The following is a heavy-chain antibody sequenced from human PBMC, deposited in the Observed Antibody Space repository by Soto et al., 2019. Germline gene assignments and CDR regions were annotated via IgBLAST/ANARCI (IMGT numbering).Heavy chain of an antibody. CDR3: VRVSAMATIEVSKGCFDP. CDR1: GGSISSGGYS. D-gene: IGHD5-12*01. CDR2: IYHRGST. V-gene: IGHV4-30-2*01. J-gene: IGHJ5*02. Sequence: QLQLQESGSGLVKPSQTLSLTCAVSGGSISSGGYSWIWIRQPPVKGLEWIGYIYHRGSTYYNPSLKSRVTISVDRSKNQFSLKLCSVTAADTAVYYCVRVSAMATIEVSKGCFDPWGQGTLVTVSS.